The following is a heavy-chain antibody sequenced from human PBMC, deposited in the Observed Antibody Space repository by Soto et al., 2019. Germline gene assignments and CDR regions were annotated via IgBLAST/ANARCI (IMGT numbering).Heavy chain of an antibody. D-gene: IGHD6-13*01. Sequence: PGGSLRLSCAASGFPFSSYSMNWVRQAPGKGLEWVSSISSSSSYIYYADSVKGRFTISRDNAKNSLYLQMNSLRAEDTAVYYCARGHRVDIAAAGRGDYWGQGTLVTVSS. CDR1: GFPFSSYS. J-gene: IGHJ4*02. CDR2: ISSSSSYI. V-gene: IGHV3-21*01. CDR3: ARGHRVDIAAAGRGDY.